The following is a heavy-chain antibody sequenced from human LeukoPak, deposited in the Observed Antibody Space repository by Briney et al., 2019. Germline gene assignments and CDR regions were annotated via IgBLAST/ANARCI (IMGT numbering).Heavy chain of an antibody. J-gene: IGHJ6*02. Sequence: PGGSLRLSCAASGFTFSSYGMHWVRQAPGKGLEWVAVIWYDGSNKYYADSVKGRFTISRDNSKNTLYLQMNSLRAEDTAVYYCARASGLRSLYYYYGMDVWGQGTTVTVSS. D-gene: IGHD1-14*01. V-gene: IGHV3-33*08. CDR1: GFTFSSYG. CDR2: IWYDGSNK. CDR3: ARASGLRSLYYYYGMDV.